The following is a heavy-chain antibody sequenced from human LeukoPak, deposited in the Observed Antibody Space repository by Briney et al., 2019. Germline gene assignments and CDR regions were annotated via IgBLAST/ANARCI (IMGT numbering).Heavy chain of an antibody. D-gene: IGHD5-24*01. CDR2: ISTSGST. Sequence: SETLSLTCTASGGSISSYYWSWIRQPAGKGLEWIGRISTSGSTNYNPSLKSRVTMSVDTSKNQFSLKLSSVTAADTAVYYCARDGYKYDYYNYMDVWGKGTTVTISS. V-gene: IGHV4-4*07. CDR1: GGSISSYY. J-gene: IGHJ6*03. CDR3: ARDGYKYDYYNYMDV.